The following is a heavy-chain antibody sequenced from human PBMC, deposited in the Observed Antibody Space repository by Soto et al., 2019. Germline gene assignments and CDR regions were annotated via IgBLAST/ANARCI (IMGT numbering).Heavy chain of an antibody. CDR1: GGSFSGYY. J-gene: IGHJ6*03. CDR3: ARRVYSSSARRWYYYYMDV. V-gene: IGHV4-34*01. CDR2: INHSGST. D-gene: IGHD6-6*01. Sequence: SETLSLTCAVYGGSFSGYYWSWIRQPPGKGLEWIGEINHSGSTNYNPSLKSRVTISVDTSKNQFSLKLSSVTAADTAVYYCARRVYSSSARRWYYYYMDVWGKGTTVTVSS.